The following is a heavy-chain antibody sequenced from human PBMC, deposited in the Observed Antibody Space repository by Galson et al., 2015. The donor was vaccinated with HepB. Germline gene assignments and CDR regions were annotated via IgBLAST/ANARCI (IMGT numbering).Heavy chain of an antibody. CDR1: GGTFSSYA. CDR3: ARWAEYSYGQTFDY. V-gene: IGHV1-69*06. Sequence: SVKVSCKASGGTFSSYAISWVRQAPGQGLEWMGGIIPIFGTANYAQKFQGRVTITADKSTSTAYMELSSLRSEDTAVYYCARWAEYSYGQTFDYWGQGTLVTVSS. J-gene: IGHJ4*02. CDR2: IIPIFGTA. D-gene: IGHD5-18*01.